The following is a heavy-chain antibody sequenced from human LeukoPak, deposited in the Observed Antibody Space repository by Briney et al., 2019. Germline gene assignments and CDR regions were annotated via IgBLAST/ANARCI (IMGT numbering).Heavy chain of an antibody. CDR1: GGSFNDYY. CDR3: AEAAPNLDSSGYFGY. CDR2: ISGSGGSR. Sequence: PSEALSLTCAVYGGSFNDYYWSWVRQAPGKGLEWVSAISGSGGSRYYADSVQGRFTISRDNSKNTLYLQMNSLRAEDTAVYHCAEAAPNLDSSGYFGYWGQGTLVTVSS. V-gene: IGHV3-23*01. D-gene: IGHD3-22*01. J-gene: IGHJ4*02.